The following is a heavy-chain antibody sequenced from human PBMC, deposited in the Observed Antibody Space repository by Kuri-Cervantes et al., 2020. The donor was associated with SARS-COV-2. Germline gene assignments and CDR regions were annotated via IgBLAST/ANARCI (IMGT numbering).Heavy chain of an antibody. D-gene: IGHD1-26*01. CDR3: ARDLGGGSYYHFEVYFDY. Sequence: SETLSLTCTVSGGSISSGGYYWSWIRQPPGKGLEWIGYIYHSGSTYYNPSLKSRVTISVDTSKNQFSLKLSSVTAADTAVYYCARDLGGGSYYHFEVYFDYWGQGTLVTVSS. CDR1: GGSISSGGYY. V-gene: IGHV4-30-2*01. CDR2: IYHSGST. J-gene: IGHJ4*02.